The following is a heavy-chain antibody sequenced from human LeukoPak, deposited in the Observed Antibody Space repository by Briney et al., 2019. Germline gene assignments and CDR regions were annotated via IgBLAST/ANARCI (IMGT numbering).Heavy chain of an antibody. CDR2: ISGSGGST. V-gene: IGHV3-23*01. CDR1: GFTFSSYA. J-gene: IGHJ1*01. D-gene: IGHD4-17*01. Sequence: GGFLRLSCAASGFTFSSYAMSWVRQAPGKGLEWVSAISGSGGSTYYADSVKGRFTISRDNSKNALYLQMNSLRAEDTAVYYCATPSLLYGAHYLPEYFQHWGQGTLVTVSS. CDR3: ATPSLLYGAHYLPEYFQH.